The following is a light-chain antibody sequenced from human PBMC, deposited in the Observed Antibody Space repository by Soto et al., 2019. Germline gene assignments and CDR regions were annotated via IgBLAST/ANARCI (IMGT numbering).Light chain of an antibody. CDR1: QSVSSS. CDR3: QQYNNWPPEIT. J-gene: IGKJ5*01. V-gene: IGKV3D-15*01. Sequence: EIVMTQSPATLSVSPGERATLSCRASQSVSSSSLAWYQQKPGQAPRLLIFGASSRATGIPDRFSGSGSGTEFTLTISSLQSEDFAVYYCQQYNNWPPEITFGQGTRLEIK. CDR2: GAS.